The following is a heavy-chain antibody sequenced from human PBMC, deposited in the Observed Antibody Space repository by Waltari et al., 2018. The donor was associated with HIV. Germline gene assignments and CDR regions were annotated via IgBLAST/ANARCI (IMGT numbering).Heavy chain of an antibody. V-gene: IGHV4-31*03. J-gene: IGHJ3*02. CDR3: ARGLDSSGYYYGLGDAFDI. Sequence: VQLQESGPGLVEPSQHLSLSCTVSGGSISSGAYYWSWIRQHPGKGLEWIGYIYYTWSTYYNSSLKSRVTISVDMSKNQFSLKLTSVTAADTAVYYCARGLDSSGYYYGLGDAFDIWGQGTMVTVSS. D-gene: IGHD3-22*01. CDR1: GGSISSGAYY. CDR2: IYYTWST.